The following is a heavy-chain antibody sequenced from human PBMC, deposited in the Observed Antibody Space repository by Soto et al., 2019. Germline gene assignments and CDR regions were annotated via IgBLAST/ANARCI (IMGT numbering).Heavy chain of an antibody. V-gene: IGHV4-4*07. CDR1: GASISSSY. CDR3: VRDKGGSYADAFDI. CDR2: IYTSGST. J-gene: IGHJ3*02. D-gene: IGHD1-26*01. Sequence: QVQLQESGPGLVKPSETLPLTCTVSGASISSSYWSWIRQPAGKGLEWIGRIYTSGSTNYNPSLKSRLTMSGDTSRNQFSLKLTSVTAADTAFYYCVRDKGGSYADAFDIWGQGTMVTVSS.